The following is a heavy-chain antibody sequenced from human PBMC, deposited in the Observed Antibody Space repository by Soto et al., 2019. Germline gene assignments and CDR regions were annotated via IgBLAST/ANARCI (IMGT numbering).Heavy chain of an antibody. CDR3: VGTGTTDDF. Sequence: VQLQGSGPGLVKPSQTLSLTCTVSGASVNTGDYCWSYIRQSPGKGLEWLGYIFYSGDTYYNPSLKSRATISLNTSRNQISLTLTSVTDADTAVYFCVGTGTTDDFWGQGTLVTVSS. CDR2: IFYSGDT. J-gene: IGHJ1*01. CDR1: GASVNTGDYC. D-gene: IGHD1-7*01. V-gene: IGHV4-30-4*01.